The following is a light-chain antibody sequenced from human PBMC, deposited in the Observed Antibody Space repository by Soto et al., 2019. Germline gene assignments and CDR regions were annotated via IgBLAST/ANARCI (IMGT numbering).Light chain of an antibody. V-gene: IGKV3-11*01. Sequence: EIVLTQSPATLSLSPGERATLSCRASQSVGTYLAWYQHNPGRAPRLLIYDASNRATGIPARFSGSGSGTDFTLTISSPEPEDFAVYYSQQRYNWPNTFGQGTKLEIK. J-gene: IGKJ2*01. CDR2: DAS. CDR1: QSVGTY. CDR3: QQRYNWPNT.